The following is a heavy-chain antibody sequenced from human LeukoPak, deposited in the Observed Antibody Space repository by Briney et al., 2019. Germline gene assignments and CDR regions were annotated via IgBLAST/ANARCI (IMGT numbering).Heavy chain of an antibody. J-gene: IGHJ4*02. Sequence: ASVKVSCKASGYTFTGYYIHWVRQAPGQGLEWMGRINPNSADTHYAQKFQGRVTMTRYTSISTVYMELSRLGSDDTAVYYCARDSSGLLEWSDYWGQGTLVTVSS. D-gene: IGHD3-3*01. CDR3: ARDSSGLLEWSDY. CDR1: GYTFTGYY. V-gene: IGHV1-2*06. CDR2: INPNSADT.